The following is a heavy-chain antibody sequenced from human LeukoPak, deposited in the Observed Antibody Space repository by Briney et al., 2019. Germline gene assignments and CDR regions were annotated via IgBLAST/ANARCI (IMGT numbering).Heavy chain of an antibody. CDR2: IYSGDSDT. J-gene: IGHJ4*02. D-gene: IGHD5-24*01. Sequence: GESLKISCQGSGYRFTSYWIGWARQMPGKGLEWMGIIYSGDSDTRYSPSFQGQVTISADKSISTAYLQWSSLKASDTAMYYCARRDLQLGHFDYWGQGTLVIVSS. CDR1: GYRFTSYW. V-gene: IGHV5-51*01. CDR3: ARRDLQLGHFDY.